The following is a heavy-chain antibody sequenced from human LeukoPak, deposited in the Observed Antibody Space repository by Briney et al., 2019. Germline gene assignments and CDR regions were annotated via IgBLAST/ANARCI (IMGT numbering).Heavy chain of an antibody. CDR2: MNPNSGNT. J-gene: IGHJ4*02. Sequence: GASVKVSCKASGYTFTSYDINWVRQATGQGLEWMGWMNPNSGNTGYAQKFQGRVTMTRNTSISTAYMELSSLRSEDTAVYYCARDCDIAVAGFDYFDYWGQGTPVTVSS. D-gene: IGHD6-19*01. V-gene: IGHV1-8*01. CDR3: ARDCDIAVAGFDYFDY. CDR1: GYTFTSYD.